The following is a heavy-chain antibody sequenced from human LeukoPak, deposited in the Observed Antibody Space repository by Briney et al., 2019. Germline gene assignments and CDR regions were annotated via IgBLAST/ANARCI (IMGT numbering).Heavy chain of an antibody. J-gene: IGHJ4*02. CDR1: GFTFSNYW. CDR2: IKEDGSEK. V-gene: IGHV3-7*01. D-gene: IGHD3-10*01. Sequence: GGSLRLSCAASGFTFSNYWMTWVRQAPGKGLEWVANIKEDGSEKDYVDSVKGRFTISRDNAKNSLYLQMNSLRAEDTAVYYCARDKVTMVRGVIGYWGQGTLVTVSS. CDR3: ARDKVTMVRGVIGY.